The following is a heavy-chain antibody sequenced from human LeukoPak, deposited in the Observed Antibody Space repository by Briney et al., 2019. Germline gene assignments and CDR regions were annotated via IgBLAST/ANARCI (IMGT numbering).Heavy chain of an antibody. J-gene: IGHJ6*02. CDR2: INPNSGGT. Sequence: ASVKVSCKASGYTFTGYYMHWVRQAPGQGLEWMGWINPNSGGTNYAQKFQGRVTMTRDTSISTAYMELSRLRSDDTAVYYCARDLLPAATSWVYYYYGMDVWGQGTTVTVSS. CDR3: ARDLLPAATSWVYYYYGMDV. V-gene: IGHV1-2*02. CDR1: GYTFTGYY. D-gene: IGHD2-2*01.